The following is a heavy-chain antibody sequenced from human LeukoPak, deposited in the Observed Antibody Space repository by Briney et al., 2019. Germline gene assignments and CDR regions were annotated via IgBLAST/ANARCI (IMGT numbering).Heavy chain of an antibody. CDR3: ARQFCSSGSCYSGADY. Sequence: GESLKISCTASEYSFTSYWIGWVRQIPGKGLEWRGIIFPGDSDSNYSASFQGQGTISADKSIRTAYRQWSSLKASDTVMYYCARQFCSSGSCYSGADYWGQGTLVTVSS. V-gene: IGHV5-51*01. D-gene: IGHD2-15*01. J-gene: IGHJ4*02. CDR1: EYSFTSYW. CDR2: IFPGDSDS.